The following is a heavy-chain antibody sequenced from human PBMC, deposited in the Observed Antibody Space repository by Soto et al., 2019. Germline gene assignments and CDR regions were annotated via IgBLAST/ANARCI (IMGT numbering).Heavy chain of an antibody. CDR1: GYTFTSYD. CDR2: MNPNSGNT. J-gene: IGHJ4*02. CDR3: AIRDYDYIWRSYRLDDY. D-gene: IGHD3-16*02. V-gene: IGHV1-8*01. Sequence: QVQLVQSGAEVKKPGASVKVSCKASGYTFTSYDINWVRQATGQGLEWMGWMNPNSGNTGYAQKFQGRVTMTRNTSKSTAYMELSRLRSEDTAVYYCAIRDYDYIWRSYRLDDYLGQGTLVNVSS.